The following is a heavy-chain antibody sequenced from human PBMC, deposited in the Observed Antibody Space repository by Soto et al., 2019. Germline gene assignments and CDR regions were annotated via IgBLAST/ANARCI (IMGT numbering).Heavy chain of an antibody. CDR2: INHSGST. J-gene: IGHJ4*02. CDR3: ARDKITGLFDY. V-gene: IGHV4-34*01. D-gene: IGHD2-8*02. Sequence: SETLSLTCAVSGGSISGFYWSWIRQPPGKGLEWIGEINHSGSTNYNPSLKSRVTISVDTSKNQFSLKLTSVTAADTAVYYCARDKITGLFDYWGQGTLVTVSS. CDR1: GGSISGFY.